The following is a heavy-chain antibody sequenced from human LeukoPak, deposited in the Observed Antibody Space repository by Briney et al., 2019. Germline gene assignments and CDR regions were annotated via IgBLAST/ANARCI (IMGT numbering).Heavy chain of an antibody. V-gene: IGHV1-69*13. CDR1: GGTFSSYA. CDR3: ARDVVVVPVASYYYYYMDV. CDR2: IIPIFGTA. D-gene: IGHD2-2*01. Sequence: SVKVSCKASGGTFSSYAISWVRQAPGQGLEWMGGIIPIFGTANYAQKFQGRVTITADESTSTAYMELSSLRSEDTAVYYCARDVVVVPVASYYYYYMDVWGKGTTVAVSS. J-gene: IGHJ6*03.